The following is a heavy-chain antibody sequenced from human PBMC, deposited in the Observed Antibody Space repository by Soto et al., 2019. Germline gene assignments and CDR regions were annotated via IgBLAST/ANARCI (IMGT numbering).Heavy chain of an antibody. Sequence: QLQLQESGPGLVKPSETLSLTCTVSGGSISSSSYYWGWIRQPPGKGLEWIGSIYYSGSTYYNPSLKRRVTIAVDTSKNQFSLKLSSVTAADTAVYYCAARTVMVRGVIGQHWFDPWGQETLVTVSS. D-gene: IGHD3-10*01. J-gene: IGHJ5*02. CDR1: GGSISSSSYY. V-gene: IGHV4-39*01. CDR3: AARTVMVRGVIGQHWFDP. CDR2: IYYSGST.